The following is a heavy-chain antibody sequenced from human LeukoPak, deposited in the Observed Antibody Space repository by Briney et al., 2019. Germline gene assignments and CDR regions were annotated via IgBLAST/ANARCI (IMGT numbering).Heavy chain of an antibody. Sequence: GEPLKISRKGSGYSFTSYWIGGVRQMPGKGLEWMGMIYPGDSDTRYSPAFQGQVTISADKSISNAYLQWSSLKASDTAMYYCARLYDILTGPDYWGQGTLVTVSS. J-gene: IGHJ4*02. CDR2: IYPGDSDT. CDR3: ARLYDILTGPDY. CDR1: GYSFTSYW. V-gene: IGHV5-51*01. D-gene: IGHD3-9*01.